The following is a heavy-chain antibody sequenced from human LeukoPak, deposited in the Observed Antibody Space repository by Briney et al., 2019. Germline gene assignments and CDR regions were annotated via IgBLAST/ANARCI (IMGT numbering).Heavy chain of an antibody. Sequence: GGSLRLSCAASGFTFSSYAMHWVRQSPGKGLEWVAVISYDGSNKYYADSVKGRFTISRDNSKNTLYLQMNSLRAEDTAVYYCARAPPHRDSSEGYFDYWGQGALVTVSS. CDR3: ARAPPHRDSSEGYFDY. J-gene: IGHJ4*02. CDR2: ISYDGSNK. V-gene: IGHV3-30-3*01. CDR1: GFTFSSYA. D-gene: IGHD6-19*01.